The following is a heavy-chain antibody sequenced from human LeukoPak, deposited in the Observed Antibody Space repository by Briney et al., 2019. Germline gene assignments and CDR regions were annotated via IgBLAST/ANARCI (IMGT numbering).Heavy chain of an antibody. V-gene: IGHV1-2*02. J-gene: IGHJ4*02. CDR1: GYTFTGYY. D-gene: IGHD5-18*01. CDR2: INPNSGGT. Sequence: ASVKVSCKASGYTFTGYYMHWVRQAPGQGLEWMGWINPNSGGTNYAQKFQGRVTMTRDTSISTAYMELSRLRSDDTAVYYCARDGEGSGYSYGYVSDYWGQGTLVTVSS. CDR3: ARDGEGSGYSYGYVSDY.